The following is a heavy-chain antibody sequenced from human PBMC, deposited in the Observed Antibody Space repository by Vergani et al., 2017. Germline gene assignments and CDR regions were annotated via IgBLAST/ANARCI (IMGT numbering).Heavy chain of an antibody. D-gene: IGHD6-13*01. CDR3: ARVLIPEDRRVDATHSSSFGEYYFDY. CDR1: GFTFSSYA. V-gene: IGHV3-23*01. CDR2: ISGSGGST. J-gene: IGHJ4*02. Sequence: EVQLLESGGGLVQPGGSLRLSCAASGFTFSSYAMSWVRQAPGKGLEWVSAISGSGGSTYYADSVKGRFTISRDNSKNTLYLQMNSLRAEDTAVYYCARVLIPEDRRVDATHSSSFGEYYFDYWGQGTLVTVSS.